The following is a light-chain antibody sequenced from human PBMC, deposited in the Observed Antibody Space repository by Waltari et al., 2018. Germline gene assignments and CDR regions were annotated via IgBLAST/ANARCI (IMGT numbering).Light chain of an antibody. CDR2: GKE. J-gene: IGLJ2*01. CDR3: SSRNGRASQVV. V-gene: IGLV3-19*01. Sequence: SGLTQDPAVSVALGQTIRIKCRGDSLRTSYASWYQVKTGQAPVLVMFGKEKRPSGVPDRISGESSETTSSLIITGAQAEDEADYYCSSRNGRASQVVFAGGTKVTVL. CDR1: SLRTSY.